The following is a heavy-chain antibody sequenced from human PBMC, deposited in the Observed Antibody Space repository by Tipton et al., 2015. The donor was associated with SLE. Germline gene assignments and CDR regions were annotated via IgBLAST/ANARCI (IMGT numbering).Heavy chain of an antibody. CDR1: GGSISSHY. J-gene: IGHJ4*02. Sequence: TLSLTCTVSGGSISSHYWSWIRQPPGKGLEWIGHIYTSGSTNYNPSLKSRVTISVDTSKNQFSLKLSSVTAADTAVYYCARDHSGSYSYWGQGTLVTVSS. V-gene: IGHV4-4*08. D-gene: IGHD1-26*01. CDR2: IYTSGST. CDR3: ARDHSGSYSY.